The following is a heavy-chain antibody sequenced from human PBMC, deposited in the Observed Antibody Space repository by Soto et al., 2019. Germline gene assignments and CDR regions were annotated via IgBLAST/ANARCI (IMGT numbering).Heavy chain of an antibody. CDR1: GYTFTSYY. Sequence: ASVKVSCKASGYTFTSYYMHWVRQAPGQGLEWMGIINPSGGSTSYAQKFQGRVIMTRDTSTSTVYMELSSLRSEDTAVYYCARDRVAVAGYLYTRYGMDVWGQGTTVTVSS. CDR2: INPSGGST. CDR3: ARDRVAVAGYLYTRYGMDV. V-gene: IGHV1-46*01. D-gene: IGHD6-19*01. J-gene: IGHJ6*02.